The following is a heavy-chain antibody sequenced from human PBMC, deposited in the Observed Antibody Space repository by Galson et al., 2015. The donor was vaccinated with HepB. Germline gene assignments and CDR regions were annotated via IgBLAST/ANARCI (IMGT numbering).Heavy chain of an antibody. CDR1: GFTFTNAW. Sequence: SLRLSCAASGFTFTNAWMNWVRQAPGKGLEWVGRIASATDGGTAHFAAPVKGRFTMSRDDSKNTLYLQMNSLKTEDTAVYYCTIGGCGSLSCPPYYYYMDVWGKGTTVTVSS. J-gene: IGHJ6*03. V-gene: IGHV3-15*07. CDR3: TIGGCGSLSCPPYYYYMDV. CDR2: IASATDGGTA. D-gene: IGHD2-15*01.